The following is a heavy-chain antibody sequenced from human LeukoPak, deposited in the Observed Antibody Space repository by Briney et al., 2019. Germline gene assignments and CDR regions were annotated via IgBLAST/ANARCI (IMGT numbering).Heavy chain of an antibody. V-gene: IGHV1-18*01. CDR3: ARGGSGLRYFDWLLSPPHFDY. Sequence: ASVKVSCKASGYTFTSYGISWVRQAPGRGLEWMGWISAYNGNTNYAQKLQGRVTMTTDTSTSTAYMELRSLRSDDTAVYYCARGGSGLRYFDWLLSPPHFDYWGQGTLVTVSS. D-gene: IGHD3-9*01. J-gene: IGHJ4*02. CDR2: ISAYNGNT. CDR1: GYTFTSYG.